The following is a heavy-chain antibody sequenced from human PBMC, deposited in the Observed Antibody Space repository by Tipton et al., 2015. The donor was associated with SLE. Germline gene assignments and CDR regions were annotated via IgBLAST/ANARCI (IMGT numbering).Heavy chain of an antibody. D-gene: IGHD3-10*01. J-gene: IGHJ4*02. CDR2: IYYSGST. V-gene: IGHV4-59*08. Sequence: TLSLTCTVSGGSISSYYWSWIRQPPGKGLEWIGYIYYSGSTYYNPSLKSRVTISVDTSKNQFSLKLSSVTAADTAVYYCASFTMVRGDYWGQGTLVTVSS. CDR3: ASFTMVRGDY. CDR1: GGSISSYY.